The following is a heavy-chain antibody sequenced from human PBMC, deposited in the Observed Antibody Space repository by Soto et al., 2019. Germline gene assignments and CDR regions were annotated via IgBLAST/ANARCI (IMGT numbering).Heavy chain of an antibody. J-gene: IGHJ6*03. V-gene: IGHV1-8*01. CDR2: MNPNSGNT. CDR3: ARWGLYYYYIDV. D-gene: IGHD3-16*01. Sequence: GASVKVSCKASGYTFTSYDINWVRQATGQGLEWMGWMNPNSGNTGYAQKFQGRVTMTRNTSISTAYMELSSLRSEDTAVYYCARWGLYYYYIDVWGKGTTVTVSS. CDR1: GYTFTSYD.